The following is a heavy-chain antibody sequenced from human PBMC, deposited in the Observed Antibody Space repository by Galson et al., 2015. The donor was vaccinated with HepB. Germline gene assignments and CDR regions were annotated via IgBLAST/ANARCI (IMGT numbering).Heavy chain of an antibody. D-gene: IGHD3-22*01. Sequence: SVKVSCKASGGTFSSYTISWVRQAPGQGLEWMGRIIPILGIANYAQKFQGRVTITADKSTSTAYMELSSLRSEDTAVYYCARGASSSNDYYDSSGPGGGYYMDVWGKGTTVTVSS. V-gene: IGHV1-69*02. CDR1: GGTFSSYT. J-gene: IGHJ6*03. CDR2: IIPILGIA. CDR3: ARGASSSNDYYDSSGPGGGYYMDV.